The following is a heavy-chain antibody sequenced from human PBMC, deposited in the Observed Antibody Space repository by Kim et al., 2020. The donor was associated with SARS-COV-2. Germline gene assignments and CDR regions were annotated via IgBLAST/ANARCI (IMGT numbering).Heavy chain of an antibody. Sequence: KVQGRVTITSDTSATSVYMELSSLRSDDTAVYYCAREGGYSGRTQDGMDVWGQGTTVTVSS. D-gene: IGHD3-10*01. V-gene: IGHV1-3*01. J-gene: IGHJ6*02. CDR3: AREGGYSGRTQDGMDV.